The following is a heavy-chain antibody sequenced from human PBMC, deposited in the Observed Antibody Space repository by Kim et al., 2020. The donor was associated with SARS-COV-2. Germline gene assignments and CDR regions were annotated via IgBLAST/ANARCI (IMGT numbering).Heavy chain of an antibody. CDR3: PTDAGISAAGWGY. D-gene: IGHD6-25*01. CDR1: GFIFSNAW. J-gene: IGHJ4*02. CDR2: MKSKNNGGAT. Sequence: GGSLRLSCEASGFIFSNAWMYWVRQAPGKGLEWVSRMKSKNNGGATDYAAPVKGRFTISRDDSKNTLYLQMDNLKTEDTGVYYCPTDAGISAAGWGYWGQGILLTVSS. V-gene: IGHV3-15*01.